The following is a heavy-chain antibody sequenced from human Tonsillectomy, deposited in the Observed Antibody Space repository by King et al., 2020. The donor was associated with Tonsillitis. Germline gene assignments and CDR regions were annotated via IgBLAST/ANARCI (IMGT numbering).Heavy chain of an antibody. CDR2: INNRGNT. J-gene: IGHJ5*02. CDR3: ARDNFWSRTTCRMGVGSHP. V-gene: IGHV4-34*01. Sequence: VQLQQWGAGLLRPSETLSLSCAVNGGSFSGYYWTWIRQTPGKGLEWIGNINNRGNTHYNPSLKSRVTISVDASKNQFSLKLTSVTSADTAVYYCARDNFWSRTTCRMGVGSHPGGQGPLATVPS. D-gene: IGHD3-3*01. CDR1: GGSFSGYY.